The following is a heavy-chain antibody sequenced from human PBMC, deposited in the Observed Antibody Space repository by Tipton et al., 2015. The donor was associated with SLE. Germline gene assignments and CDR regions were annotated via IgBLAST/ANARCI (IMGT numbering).Heavy chain of an antibody. V-gene: IGHV1-18*01. CDR2: ISTYSGNT. J-gene: IGHJ3*02. CDR3: ARVSLSGPYGTDAFEI. Sequence: VQLVQSGADVKKPGASVKVSCKTSGYTFTNYDISWVRQAPGQGLEWMAWISTYSGNTNYAQKFQGRVSVTTDTSASTANMELRRLTSDDTAVYYCARVSLSGPYGTDAFEIWGRGTMVTVSS. CDR1: GYTFTNYD. D-gene: IGHD2-15*01.